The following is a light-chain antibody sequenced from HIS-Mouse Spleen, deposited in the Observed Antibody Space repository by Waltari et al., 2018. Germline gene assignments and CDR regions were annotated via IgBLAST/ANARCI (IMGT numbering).Light chain of an antibody. CDR2: EGS. Sequence: QSALTQPASVSGSPGQSITISCLGTSSDVGSYNLAPWYQQQPGKAPKLMIYEGSKRPSGVSNRFSGSKSGNTASLTISGLQAEDEADYYCCSYAGSSTYWVFGGGTKLTVL. J-gene: IGLJ3*02. CDR3: CSYAGSSTYWV. CDR1: SSDVGSYNL. V-gene: IGLV2-23*01.